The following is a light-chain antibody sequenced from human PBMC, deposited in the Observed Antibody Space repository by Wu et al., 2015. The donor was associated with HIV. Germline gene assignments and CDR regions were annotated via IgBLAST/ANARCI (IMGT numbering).Light chain of an antibody. J-gene: IGKJ1*01. CDR1: QSVSSY. Sequence: EIVLTQSPATLSLSPGERATLSCRASQSVSSYLAWYQQKPGQAPRLLIYDASNRATGIPARFSGSGSGTDSTLTISSLEPEDFAVYYCRHRSYWRTFGQGTKVEIK. CDR2: DAS. CDR3: RHRSYWRT. V-gene: IGKV3-11*01.